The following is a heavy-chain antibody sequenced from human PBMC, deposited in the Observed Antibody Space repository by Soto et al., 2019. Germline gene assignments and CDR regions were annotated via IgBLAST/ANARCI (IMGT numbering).Heavy chain of an antibody. Sequence: QVQLVQSGAEVKKPGSSVKVSCKASGGTFSSYTISWVRQAPGQGLEWMGRIIPILGIANYAQKFQGRVKITADKSTSTAYMELSSLRSEDTAVYYCARARRWLQFDHRYFDYWGQGTLVTVSS. J-gene: IGHJ4*02. CDR1: GGTFSSYT. V-gene: IGHV1-69*02. CDR3: ARARRWLQFDHRYFDY. CDR2: IIPILGIA. D-gene: IGHD5-12*01.